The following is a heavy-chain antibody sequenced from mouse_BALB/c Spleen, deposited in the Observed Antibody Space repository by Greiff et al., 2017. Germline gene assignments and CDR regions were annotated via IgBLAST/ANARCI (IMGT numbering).Heavy chain of an antibody. Sequence: DVKLQESGPGLVKPSQSLSLTCTVTGYSITSDYAWNWIRQFPGNKLEWMGYISYSGSTSYNPSLKSRISITRDTSKNQFFLQLNSVTTEDTATYYCAISGYYGSRPFAYWGQGTLVTVSA. CDR2: ISYSGST. V-gene: IGHV3-2*02. CDR3: AISGYYGSRPFAY. CDR1: GYSITSDYA. J-gene: IGHJ3*01. D-gene: IGHD1-1*01.